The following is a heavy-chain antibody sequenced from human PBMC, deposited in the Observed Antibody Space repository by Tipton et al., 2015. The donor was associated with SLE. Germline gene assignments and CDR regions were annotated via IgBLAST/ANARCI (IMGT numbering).Heavy chain of an antibody. J-gene: IGHJ4*02. CDR1: GASVGHSSYY. V-gene: IGHV4-61*09. CDR3: ARDYYYGSGSYAPLDY. Sequence: TLSLTCTVSGASVGHSSYYWSWIRQPAGKGLEWIGHIYTSGSTNYNPSLKSRVTISVDTSKNQFSLKLSSVTAADTAVYYCARDYYYGSGSYAPLDYWGQGTLVTVSS. CDR2: IYTSGST. D-gene: IGHD3-10*01.